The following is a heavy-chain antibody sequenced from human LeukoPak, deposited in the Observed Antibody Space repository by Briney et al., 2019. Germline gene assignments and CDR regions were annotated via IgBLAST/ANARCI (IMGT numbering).Heavy chain of an antibody. D-gene: IGHD1-26*01. J-gene: IGHJ6*03. Sequence: GGSLRLSCAASGFTFSSYAMSWVRQAPGKGLEWVSAISGSGGSTYYADSVKGRFTISRDNSKNTLYLQVNSLRAEDTAVYYCAKGAYSGSYYYYYMDVWGKGTTVTVSS. CDR1: GFTFSSYA. V-gene: IGHV3-23*01. CDR3: AKGAYSGSYYYYYMDV. CDR2: ISGSGGST.